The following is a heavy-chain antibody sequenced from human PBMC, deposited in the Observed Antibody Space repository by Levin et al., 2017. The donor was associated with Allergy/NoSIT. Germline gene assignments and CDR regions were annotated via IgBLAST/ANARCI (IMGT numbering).Heavy chain of an antibody. D-gene: IGHD2-2*01. V-gene: IGHV3-30*14. CDR1: GFTFGTYA. CDR3: ARDREPTSTSDFLDY. J-gene: IGHJ4*02. Sequence: PGGSLRLSCRASGFTFGTYAFHWVRQDPVKGLEWLALIFYDGSKKFYADSVKGRFTVSRDNSINTLYLLLTSLRVEDTAVYYCARDREPTSTSDFLDYWGQGSQVTVSS. CDR2: IFYDGSKK.